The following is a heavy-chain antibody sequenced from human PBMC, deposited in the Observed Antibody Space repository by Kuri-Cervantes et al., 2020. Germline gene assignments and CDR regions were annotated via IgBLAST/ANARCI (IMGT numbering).Heavy chain of an antibody. Sequence: GGSLRLSCAASGFTFSSYSMNWVRQAPGKGLEWVSYITSSSNTRYYADSVKGRFTISRDNAKNSLYLQMNSLRVGDTAVYYCARGDAWSGDYWGQGTLVTVSS. CDR2: ITSSSNTR. V-gene: IGHV3-48*04. CDR3: ARGDAWSGDY. CDR1: GFTFSSYS. D-gene: IGHD3-10*01. J-gene: IGHJ4*02.